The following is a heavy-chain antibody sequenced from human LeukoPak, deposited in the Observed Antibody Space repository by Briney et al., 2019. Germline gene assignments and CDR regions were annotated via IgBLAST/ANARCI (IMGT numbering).Heavy chain of an antibody. J-gene: IGHJ4*02. D-gene: IGHD3-10*01. CDR2: IRYDGSNK. V-gene: IGHV3-30*02. CDR1: GFTFSSYG. Sequence: GGSLRLSCAASGFTFSSYGMHWVRQAPGKGLEWVAFIRYDGSNKYYADSVKGRFTISRDNSKNTLYPQMNSLRAEDTAVYYCAKSGPGSGSSRPFDYWGQGTLVTVSS. CDR3: AKSGPGSGSSRPFDY.